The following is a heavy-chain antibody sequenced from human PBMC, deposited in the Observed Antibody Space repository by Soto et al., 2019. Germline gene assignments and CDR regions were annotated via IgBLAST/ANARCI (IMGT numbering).Heavy chain of an antibody. J-gene: IGHJ4*02. CDR1: GLTLSDAW. CDR3: FTHHGASGF. CDR2: VKSASYGGPI. Sequence: EVQLVESGGGLVEPGGSLRLSCTAFGLTLSDAWMNWVRQAPGKGLEWVGRVKSASYGGPIDQAAPVQCRFTISRDDSINTLYLQMTILMTDDTAIYYCFTHHGASGFWGQGTLVTVSS. V-gene: IGHV3-15*07. D-gene: IGHD6-25*01.